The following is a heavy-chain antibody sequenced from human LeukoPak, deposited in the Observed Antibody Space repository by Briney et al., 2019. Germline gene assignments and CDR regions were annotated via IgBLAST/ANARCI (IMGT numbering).Heavy chain of an antibody. J-gene: IGHJ4*02. D-gene: IGHD2-21*02. CDR2: IYYSGST. Sequence: SETLSLTCTVSGGSISSGGYYWSWIRQPPGKGLEWIGYIYYSGSTNYNPSLKSRVTISVDTSKNQFSLKLSSVTAADTAVYYCARTEAYCGGDCYSFDYWGQGTLVTVSS. CDR3: ARTEAYCGGDCYSFDY. V-gene: IGHV4-61*08. CDR1: GGSISSGGYY.